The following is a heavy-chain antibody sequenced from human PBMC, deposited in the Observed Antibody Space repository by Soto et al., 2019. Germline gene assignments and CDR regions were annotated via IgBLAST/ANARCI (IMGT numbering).Heavy chain of an antibody. CDR1: GFTFSSYG. CDR3: ARGAPGVATIDYYYYGMDV. CDR2: IWYDGSNK. Sequence: GSLRLSCAASGFTFSSYGMHWVRQAPGKGLEWVAVIWYDGSNKYYADSVKGRYTISRDNSKNTLNLKMNSLRAEDTAVYYCARGAPGVATIDYYYYGMDVWGQGTTVTVSS. V-gene: IGHV3-33*01. J-gene: IGHJ6*02. D-gene: IGHD5-12*01.